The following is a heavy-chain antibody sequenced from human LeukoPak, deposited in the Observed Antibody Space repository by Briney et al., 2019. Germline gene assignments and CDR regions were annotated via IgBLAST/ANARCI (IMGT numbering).Heavy chain of an antibody. CDR1: GYTFTGYY. Sequence: GASVKVSCKASGYTFTGYYMHWVRQAPGQGLEWMGWINPNSGGTNYAQKFQGRVTMTRDTPISTAYMELSRLRSDDTAVYYCARSFKGLEWLLYRSFYYYMDVWGKGTTVTVSS. V-gene: IGHV1-2*02. CDR2: INPNSGGT. J-gene: IGHJ6*03. CDR3: ARSFKGLEWLLYRSFYYYMDV. D-gene: IGHD3-3*01.